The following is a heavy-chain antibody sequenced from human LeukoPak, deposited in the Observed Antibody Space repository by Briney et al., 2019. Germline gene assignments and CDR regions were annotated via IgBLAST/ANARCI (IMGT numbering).Heavy chain of an antibody. D-gene: IGHD1-14*01. CDR2: ISAYNGNT. Sequence: ASVKVSCKASGYTFTSYGISWVRQAPGQGLEWMGWISAYNGNTNYAQKLQGRVTMTTDTSTSTAYMELRSLRSDDTAVYYCARDAFPTITPYFDYWGQGTLVTVSS. CDR1: GYTFTSYG. CDR3: ARDAFPTITPYFDY. J-gene: IGHJ4*02. V-gene: IGHV1-18*01.